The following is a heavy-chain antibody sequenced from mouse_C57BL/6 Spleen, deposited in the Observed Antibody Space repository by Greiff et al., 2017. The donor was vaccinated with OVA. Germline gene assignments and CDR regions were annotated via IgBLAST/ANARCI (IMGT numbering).Heavy chain of an antibody. CDR1: GFTFSDYG. D-gene: IGHD1-1*01. V-gene: IGHV5-17*01. J-gene: IGHJ3*01. CDR2: ISSGSSTI. Sequence: DVMLVESGGGLVKPGGSLKLSCAASGFTFSDYGMHWVRQAPEKGLEWVAYISSGSSTIYYADTVKGRFTISRDNAKNTLFLQMTSLRSEDTAMYYCARTDYYGSSDFAYWGQGTLVTVSA. CDR3: ARTDYYGSSDFAY.